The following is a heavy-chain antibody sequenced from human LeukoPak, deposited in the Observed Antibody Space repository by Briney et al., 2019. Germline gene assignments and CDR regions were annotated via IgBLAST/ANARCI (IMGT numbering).Heavy chain of an antibody. CDR2: IIPIFGTA. Sequence: SVKLSCNASGGAFSSYAISWERQAPAQGLEWMGGIIPIFGTANYAQKFQGRVTIPADESTSTAYMELSSLRSEDTALYYCARERDIVATRTGAFDIWGQGTMVTVSS. CDR1: GGAFSSYA. V-gene: IGHV1-69*13. J-gene: IGHJ3*02. D-gene: IGHD5-12*01. CDR3: ARERDIVATRTGAFDI.